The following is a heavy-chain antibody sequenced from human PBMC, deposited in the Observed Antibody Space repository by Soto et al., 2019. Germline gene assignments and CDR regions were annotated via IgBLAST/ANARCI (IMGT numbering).Heavy chain of an antibody. Sequence: EVQVVESGGGLVKPGGSLRLSCTASGSTFRTYGMNWVRQAPGKGLEWVSSISNSGDYIYYADSVQGRFTISRDNAKNSLYIQMNSLRAEDTAVYFCARDVSAGSSIRYWGQGILVTVSS. V-gene: IGHV3-21*01. J-gene: IGHJ4*02. CDR1: GSTFRTYG. CDR3: ARDVSAGSSIRY. CDR2: ISNSGDYI. D-gene: IGHD2-2*01.